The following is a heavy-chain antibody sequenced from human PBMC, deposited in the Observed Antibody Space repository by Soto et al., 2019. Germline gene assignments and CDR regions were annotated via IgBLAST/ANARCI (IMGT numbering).Heavy chain of an antibody. J-gene: IGHJ5*02. V-gene: IGHV3-23*01. CDR3: AKDVNYGPGSYFGANWFDP. CDR2: ISGSGGDI. CDR1: GFTFSVYA. D-gene: IGHD3-10*01. Sequence: GGSLRLSCAASGFTFSVYAMSWARQAPGRGLEWVSGISGSGGDIYYADSVKGRFTISRDNSKNTLYLQMNGLRAEDTAVYYCAKDVNYGPGSYFGANWFDPWGQGTQVTVSS.